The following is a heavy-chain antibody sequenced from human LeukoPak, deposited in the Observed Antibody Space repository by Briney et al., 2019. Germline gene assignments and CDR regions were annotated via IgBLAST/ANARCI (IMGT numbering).Heavy chain of an antibody. CDR3: ARDLRDCSSTSCYRKFDY. V-gene: IGHV1-2*02. D-gene: IGHD2-2*01. CDR2: INPNSGGT. Sequence: ASVKVSCKASGYTFTGYYMHWVRQAPGQGLEWMGWINPNSGGTNYAQKFQGRVTMTRDTSISTAYMELSRLRSDDTAVYYCARDLRDCSSTSCYRKFDYWGQGTLVTVSS. CDR1: GYTFTGYY. J-gene: IGHJ4*02.